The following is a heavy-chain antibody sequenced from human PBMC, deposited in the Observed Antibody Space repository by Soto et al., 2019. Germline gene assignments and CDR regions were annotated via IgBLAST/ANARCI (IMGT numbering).Heavy chain of an antibody. V-gene: IGHV1-69*13. CDR3: ARFHRGSGSYYLRPIYYYYGMDV. CDR1: GGTFSSYA. D-gene: IGHD3-10*01. J-gene: IGHJ6*02. CDR2: IIPIFGTA. Sequence: SVKVSCKASGGTFSSYAISWVRQAPGQGLEWMGGIIPIFGTANYAQKFQGRVTITADESTSTAYMALSSLRSEETAVYYCARFHRGSGSYYLRPIYYYYGMDVWGQGTTVTVSS.